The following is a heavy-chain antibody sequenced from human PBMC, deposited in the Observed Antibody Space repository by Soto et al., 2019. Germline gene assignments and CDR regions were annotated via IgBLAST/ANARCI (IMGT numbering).Heavy chain of an antibody. V-gene: IGHV3-23*01. CDR2: ISGSGGST. CDR3: AKDRETVSDPFRVATSLLDY. Sequence: GGSLRLSCAASGFTFSSYAMSWVRQAPGKGLEWVSAISGSGGSTYYADSVKGRFTISRDNSKNTLYLQMNSLRAEDTAVYYCAKDRETVSDPFRVATSLLDYWGQGTLVTVSS. D-gene: IGHD5-12*01. CDR1: GFTFSSYA. J-gene: IGHJ4*02.